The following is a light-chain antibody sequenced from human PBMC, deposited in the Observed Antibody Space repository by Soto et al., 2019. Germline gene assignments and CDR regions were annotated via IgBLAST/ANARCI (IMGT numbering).Light chain of an antibody. J-gene: IGLJ3*02. CDR2: EVS. Sequence: QSPLTQPASVSGSPGQSITISCTGTRSDIGGYNYVSWYQQHPGKAPKLMIYEVSNRPSGVSDRFSGSKSGNSASLTISGLQAEDEADYYCSSFTTITTLEVFGGGSKLTVL. V-gene: IGLV2-14*01. CDR1: RSDIGGYNY. CDR3: SSFTTITTLEV.